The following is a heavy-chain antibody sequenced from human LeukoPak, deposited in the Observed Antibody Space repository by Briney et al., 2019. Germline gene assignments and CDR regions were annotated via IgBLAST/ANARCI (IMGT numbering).Heavy chain of an antibody. CDR1: GGTFSSYA. J-gene: IGHJ3*02. V-gene: IGHV1-69*13. Sequence: ASVKVSCKASGGTFSSYAISRVRQAPGQGLKWMGGIIPIFGTANYAQKFQGRVTITADESTSTAYMELSSLRSEDTAVYYCARPTIAARPAAFDIWGQGTLVTVSS. D-gene: IGHD6-6*01. CDR2: IIPIFGTA. CDR3: ARPTIAARPAAFDI.